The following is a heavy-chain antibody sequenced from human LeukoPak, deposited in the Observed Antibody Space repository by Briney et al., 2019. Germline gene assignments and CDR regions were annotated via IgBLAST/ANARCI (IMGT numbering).Heavy chain of an antibody. Sequence: SETLSLTCTVPGGSISSSSYYWGWIRQPPGKGLEWIGSIYYSGSTYYNPSLKSRVTISVDTSKNQFSLKLSSVTAADTAVYYCAKDRRLVSWQQLVGPDAFDIWGQGTMVTVSS. V-gene: IGHV4-39*07. CDR2: IYYSGST. CDR1: GGSISSSSYY. D-gene: IGHD6-13*01. J-gene: IGHJ3*02. CDR3: AKDRRLVSWQQLVGPDAFDI.